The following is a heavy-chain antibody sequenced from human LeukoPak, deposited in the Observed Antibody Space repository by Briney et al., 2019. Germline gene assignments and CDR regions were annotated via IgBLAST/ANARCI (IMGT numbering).Heavy chain of an antibody. CDR2: ISWDGGST. D-gene: IGHD3-22*01. V-gene: IGHV3-43D*03. CDR1: GFTFDDYA. J-gene: IGHJ6*03. CDR3: AREHTGFSMIVVARRDYYYMDV. Sequence: GGSLRLSCAASGFTFDDYAMHWVRQAPGKGLEWVSLISWDGGSTYYADSVKGRFTISRDNAKNSLYLQMNSLRAEDTAVYYCAREHTGFSMIVVARRDYYYMDVWGKGATVTVSS.